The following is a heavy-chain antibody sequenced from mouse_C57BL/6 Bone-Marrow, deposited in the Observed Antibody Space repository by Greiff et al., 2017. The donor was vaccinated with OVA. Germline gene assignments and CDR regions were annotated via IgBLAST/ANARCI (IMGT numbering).Heavy chain of an antibody. CDR2: IHPNSGST. J-gene: IGHJ2*01. CDR1: GYTFTSYW. CDR3: ARSEEYGFDY. D-gene: IGHD5-1*01. Sequence: QVHVKQPGAELVKPGASVKLSCKASGYTFTSYWMHWVKQRPGQGLEWIGMIHPNSGSTNYNEKFKSKATLTVDKSSSTAYMQLSSLTSEDSAVYYCARSEEYGFDYWGQGTTLTVSS. V-gene: IGHV1-64*01.